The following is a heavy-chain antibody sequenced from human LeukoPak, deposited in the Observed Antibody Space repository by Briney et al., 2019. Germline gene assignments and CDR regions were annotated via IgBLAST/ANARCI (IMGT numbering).Heavy chain of an antibody. CDR1: GFTFSSYG. J-gene: IGHJ4*02. Sequence: GGSLRLSCAASGFTFSSYGMSWVRQAPGKGLEWVATIKQDGSEKYYVDSVKGRFTISRDNAKNSLYLQMNSLRAEDTAVYYWARDSGSSGWDVLDYWGQGTLVTVSS. CDR3: ARDSGSSGWDVLDY. D-gene: IGHD6-19*01. V-gene: IGHV3-7*01. CDR2: IKQDGSEK.